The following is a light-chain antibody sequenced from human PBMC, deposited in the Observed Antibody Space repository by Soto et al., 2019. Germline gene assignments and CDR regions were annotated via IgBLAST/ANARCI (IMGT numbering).Light chain of an antibody. CDR3: QKYNSAPWT. CDR1: QGISNY. CDR2: GAT. Sequence: DIQMTQSPSSLSASVGDRVTITCRASQGISNYLGWYQQKPGKVPKLLIYGATTLQSGVPSRFSGSGSGTDFTPTITSLQPEDVATYYCQKYNSAPWTFGQGTKVEIK. J-gene: IGKJ1*01. V-gene: IGKV1-27*01.